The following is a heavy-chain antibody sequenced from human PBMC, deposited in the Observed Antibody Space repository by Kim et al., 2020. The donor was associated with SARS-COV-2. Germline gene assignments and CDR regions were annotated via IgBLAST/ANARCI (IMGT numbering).Heavy chain of an antibody. V-gene: IGHV3-21*01. CDR1: GFTFSSYS. J-gene: IGHJ4*02. CDR2: ISSSSSYI. Sequence: GGSLRLSCAASGFTFSSYSMNWVRQAPGKGLEWVSSISSSSSYIYYADSVKGRFTISRDNAKNSLYLQMNSLRAEDTAVYYCARARSGSYSGDYWGQGTLVTVSS. D-gene: IGHD1-26*01. CDR3: ARARSGSYSGDY.